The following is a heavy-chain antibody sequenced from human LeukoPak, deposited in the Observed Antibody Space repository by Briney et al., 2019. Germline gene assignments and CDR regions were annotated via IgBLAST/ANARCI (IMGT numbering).Heavy chain of an antibody. D-gene: IGHD3-22*01. V-gene: IGHV3-23*01. CDR1: GFTFSSYA. CDR2: ISGSGGST. Sequence: GGSLRLSCAASGFTFSSYAMSWVRQAPGKGLEWVSAISGSGGSTYYADSVKGRFTISRDNSKNTLYLQMNSLRAEDTAVYYCAKAKSSYYDSSGYYNWFDPWGQGTLVTVSS. CDR3: AKAKSSYYDSSGYYNWFDP. J-gene: IGHJ5*02.